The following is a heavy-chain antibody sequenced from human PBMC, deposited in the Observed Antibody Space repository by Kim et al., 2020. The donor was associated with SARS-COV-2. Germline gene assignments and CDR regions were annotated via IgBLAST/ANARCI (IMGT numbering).Heavy chain of an antibody. CDR3: ARQRGYDFDM. CDR2: KT. Sequence: KTYYAESVRDRFTISRDNSKNALYVQMNRLRAEDTALYYCARQRGYDFDMWGQGTMVTVSS. D-gene: IGHD1-1*01. V-gene: IGHV3-23*01. J-gene: IGHJ3*02.